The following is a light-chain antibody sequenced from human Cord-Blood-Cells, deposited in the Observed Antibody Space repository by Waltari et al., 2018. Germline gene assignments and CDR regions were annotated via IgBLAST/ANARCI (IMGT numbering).Light chain of an antibody. CDR1: SSNIGSNY. J-gene: IGLJ3*02. CDR2: RNN. Sequence: QSVLTQPPSASGTPGQRVTSSCSGSSSNIGSNYVYWYQQLPGTAPKLLIYRNNQRPSGVPDRFSGAKSGTSASLASSGLRSEDEADYYCAAWDDSLSGRVFGGGTKLTVL. CDR3: AAWDDSLSGRV. V-gene: IGLV1-47*01.